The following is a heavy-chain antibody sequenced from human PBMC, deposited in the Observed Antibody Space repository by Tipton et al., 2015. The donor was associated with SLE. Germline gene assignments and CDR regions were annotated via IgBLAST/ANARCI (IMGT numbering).Heavy chain of an antibody. CDR2: INYSGST. Sequence: TLSLTCTVSGGSISSYYWSWIRQPPGKGLEWIGYINYSGSTNYNPSLKSRVTMSVDTSKNQFSLKLSSLTAADTAVYYCARSYSSPVGLSWGQGTLVTVSS. V-gene: IGHV4-59*08. J-gene: IGHJ5*02. CDR3: ARSYSSPVGLS. CDR1: GGSISSYY. D-gene: IGHD6-13*01.